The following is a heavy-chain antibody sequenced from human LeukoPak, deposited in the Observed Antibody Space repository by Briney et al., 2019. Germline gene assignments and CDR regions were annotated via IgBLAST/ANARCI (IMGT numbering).Heavy chain of an antibody. D-gene: IGHD3-22*01. V-gene: IGHV3-11*01. CDR2: ISSSGRSI. Sequence: GGSLRLSCAASGFTFGDYYMSWMRQAPGKGLEWVSYISSSGRSIYYADSVKGRFTISRDNAKNSLYLQMNSLRAEDTALYYCAKDMPESYYYDSSGVLPAAFDIWGQGTMVTVSS. CDR1: GFTFGDYY. CDR3: AKDMPESYYYDSSGVLPAAFDI. J-gene: IGHJ3*02.